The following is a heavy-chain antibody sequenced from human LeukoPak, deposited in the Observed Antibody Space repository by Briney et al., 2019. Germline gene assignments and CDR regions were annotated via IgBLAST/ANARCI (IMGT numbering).Heavy chain of an antibody. CDR3: AREPVAGTRVDY. D-gene: IGHD6-19*01. CDR2: IYTSGST. J-gene: IGHJ4*02. Sequence: SETLSLTCTVSGGSISSGSYYWSWIRQPAGKGLEWIGRIYTSGSTNYNPSLKSRVTISVDTSKNQFSLKLSSVTAADTAVYYCAREPVAGTRVDYWGQGTLVTVSS. CDR1: GGSISSGSYY. V-gene: IGHV4-61*02.